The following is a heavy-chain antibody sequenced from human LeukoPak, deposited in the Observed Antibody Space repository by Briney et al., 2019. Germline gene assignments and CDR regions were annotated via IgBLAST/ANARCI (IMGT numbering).Heavy chain of an antibody. D-gene: IGHD1-26*01. CDR1: GFTFSNAW. J-gene: IGHJ6*03. V-gene: IGHV3-15*01. Sequence: PGGSLRLSCAASGFTFSNAWMSWVRQAPGKGLEWVGRIKSKTDGGTTDYAAPVKGRFTISRDDSKNTLYLQINSLKTEDTAVYYCTTIWYWELRYYYYMDVWGKGTTVTVSS. CDR3: TTIWYWELRYYYYMDV. CDR2: IKSKTDGGTT.